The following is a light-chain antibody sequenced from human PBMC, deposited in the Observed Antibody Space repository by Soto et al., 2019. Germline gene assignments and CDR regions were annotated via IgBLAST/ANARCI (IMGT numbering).Light chain of an antibody. CDR3: SPYASSSTPLYV. CDR2: DVS. V-gene: IGLV2-14*01. Sequence: QSVLTQPASVSGSPGQSITISCAGTSSDVGAYNYVSWYQQHPGKAPKLLIYDVSNRPSGVSNRFSGSKSGNTASLTISGLQAEDEADYYCSPYASSSTPLYVFGTGTKITVL. J-gene: IGLJ1*01. CDR1: SSDVGAYNY.